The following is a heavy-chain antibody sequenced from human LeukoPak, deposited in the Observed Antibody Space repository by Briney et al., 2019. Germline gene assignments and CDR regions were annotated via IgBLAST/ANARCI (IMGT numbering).Heavy chain of an antibody. V-gene: IGHV3-30*03. Sequence: GGSLRLSCAASGFTFSSYGMHWVRQAPGKGLEWVAVISYDGSNKYYADSVKGRFTMSRDNAKNSLYLQMNSLRAEDTAVYYCAREDIVVVPAAMPYYYYYYMDVWGKGTTVTVSS. CDR2: ISYDGSNK. D-gene: IGHD2-2*01. J-gene: IGHJ6*03. CDR1: GFTFSSYG. CDR3: AREDIVVVPAAMPYYYYYYMDV.